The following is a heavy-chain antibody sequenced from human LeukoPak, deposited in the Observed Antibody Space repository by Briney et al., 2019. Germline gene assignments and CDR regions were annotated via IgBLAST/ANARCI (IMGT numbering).Heavy chain of an antibody. V-gene: IGHV3-7*01. J-gene: IGHJ4*02. D-gene: IGHD6-6*01. Sequence: AGSLRLSCAASGFTFSSYWMTWVRQAPGKGPEWVAYINPGGSENYYVASVKGRFSLSRDNAKNSLHMQINSLRAEEPALFYCARDRSHSGFWGQETLVTVSS. CDR2: INPGGSEN. CDR1: GFTFSSYW. CDR3: ARDRSHSGF.